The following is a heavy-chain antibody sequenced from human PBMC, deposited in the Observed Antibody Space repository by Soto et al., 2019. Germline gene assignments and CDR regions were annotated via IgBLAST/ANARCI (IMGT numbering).Heavy chain of an antibody. Sequence: GGSLRLSCAASGFTFDDYAMHWVRQAPGKGLEWVSGISWNSGSIGYADSVKGRFTISRDNAKNSLYLQMNSLRAEDTALYYCAKDLALAGTSYYYMDVWGKGTTVTVSS. CDR3: AKDLALAGTSYYYMDV. J-gene: IGHJ6*03. CDR2: ISWNSGSI. D-gene: IGHD6-19*01. V-gene: IGHV3-9*01. CDR1: GFTFDDYA.